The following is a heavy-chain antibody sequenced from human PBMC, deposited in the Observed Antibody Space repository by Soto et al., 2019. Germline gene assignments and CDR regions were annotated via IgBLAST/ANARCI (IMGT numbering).Heavy chain of an antibody. J-gene: IGHJ4*02. Sequence: QVQLVEAGGGVVQPGRSLRLSCAASGFTFSSYGMHWVRQAPGKGLEWVAVIWYDGSNKYYADSVKGRFTISRDNSKNALYLEMKSLRAEDTAVYYCARVESGDYLGVYFDYWGQGTMGSVSS. CDR1: GFTFSSYG. D-gene: IGHD4-17*01. CDR2: IWYDGSNK. CDR3: ARVESGDYLGVYFDY. V-gene: IGHV3-33*01.